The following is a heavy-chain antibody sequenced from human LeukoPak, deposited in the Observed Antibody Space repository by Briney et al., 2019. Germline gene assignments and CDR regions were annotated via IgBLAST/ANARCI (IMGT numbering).Heavy chain of an antibody. CDR1: GFTFDDYA. J-gene: IGHJ4*02. D-gene: IGHD2-21*02. Sequence: GGSLRLSCAASGFTFDDYAMSWVRQTPGKGLEGVSGTNWGGGRTGYADSVKGRFTISRGNAKNSLYLQMNSLRVEDTAMYYCARDGLRRPPTPYCGGDCPLDYWGQGTLVSVSS. CDR2: TNWGGGRT. V-gene: IGHV3-20*04. CDR3: ARDGLRRPPTPYCGGDCPLDY.